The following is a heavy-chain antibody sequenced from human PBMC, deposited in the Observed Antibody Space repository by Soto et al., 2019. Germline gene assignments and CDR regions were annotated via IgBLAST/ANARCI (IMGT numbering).Heavy chain of an antibody. V-gene: IGHV3-43D*04. CDR1: GFDFEDFA. CDR3: AKALYYYDSSPLDH. Sequence: GGSLRLSCAAAGFDFEDFAMHWVRQAPGKGLEWVSLINSDGTDSYYMDSVRGRFTISRGNGKNSLYLQMDRLRPEDTAFYFCAKALYYYDSSPLDHWSQGTLVTVSS. D-gene: IGHD3-22*01. CDR2: INSDGTDS. J-gene: IGHJ4*02.